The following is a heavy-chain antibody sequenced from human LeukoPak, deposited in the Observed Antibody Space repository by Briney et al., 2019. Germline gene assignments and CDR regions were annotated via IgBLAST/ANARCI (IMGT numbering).Heavy chain of an antibody. V-gene: IGHV3-30*03. J-gene: IGHJ4*02. D-gene: IGHD3-3*01. CDR1: GFTFSSYG. Sequence: GGSLRLSCAASGFTFSSYGMHWVRQAPGKGLEWVAVISYDGSNKYYADSVKGRFTISRDNAKNSLYLQMNSLRAEDTAVYYCARFWPTPDWGQGTLVTVSS. CDR2: ISYDGSNK. CDR3: ARFWPTPD.